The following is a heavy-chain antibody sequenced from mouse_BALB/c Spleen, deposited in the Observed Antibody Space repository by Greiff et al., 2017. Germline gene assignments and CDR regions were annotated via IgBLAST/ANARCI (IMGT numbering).Heavy chain of an antibody. CDR2: ISYSGST. V-gene: IGHV3-8*02. CDR1: GVSITSCY. D-gene: IGHD2-13*01. CDR3: ARSDYGDCPFDG. J-gene: IGHJ2*01. Sequence: VQLKESGPSLVKPSQTLSLSCSVSGVSITSCYWNWIRKSPGNKLEYIGYISYSGSTYYNPSLISRISITRDTSKNQYYLQLNSVTTEDTATYYCARSDYGDCPFDGWGEGTTLTVSS.